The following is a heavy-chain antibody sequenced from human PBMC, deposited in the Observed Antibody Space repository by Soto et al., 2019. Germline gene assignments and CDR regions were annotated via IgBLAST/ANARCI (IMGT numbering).Heavy chain of an antibody. D-gene: IGHD3-3*01. Sequence: QVQLQESGPGLVKPSQTLSLTCTVSGGSISSGDYYWSWIRQHPGKGLEWIGYIYYRGSTYYNPSLKSRLTISVDTSKNQFSLKLSSVTAADTAVYYCARWWSGSRQGFDPWGQGTLVTVSS. CDR3: ARWWSGSRQGFDP. J-gene: IGHJ5*02. CDR1: GGSISSGDYY. V-gene: IGHV4-31*03. CDR2: IYYRGST.